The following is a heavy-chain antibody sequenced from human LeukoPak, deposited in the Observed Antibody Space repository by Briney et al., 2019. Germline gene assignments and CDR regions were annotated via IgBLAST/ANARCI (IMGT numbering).Heavy chain of an antibody. D-gene: IGHD4-17*01. V-gene: IGHV1-69*04. J-gene: IGHJ4*02. CDR3: ARGTIPATVTTRLSPDPLGY. CDR2: IITILGIA. CDR1: GGTFSSYA. Sequence: SVNVSCKASGGTFSSYAISWVRQAPGQGLEWMGRIITILGIANYAQKFQGRVTITADKSTSTAYMELSSLRSEDTAVYYCARGTIPATVTTRLSPDPLGYWGQGTLVTVSS.